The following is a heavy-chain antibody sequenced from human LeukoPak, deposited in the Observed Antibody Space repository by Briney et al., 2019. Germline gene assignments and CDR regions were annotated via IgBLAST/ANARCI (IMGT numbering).Heavy chain of an antibody. D-gene: IGHD1-1*01. CDR1: GGSFSGYY. J-gene: IGHJ4*02. Sequence: PSETLSLTCAVYGGSFSGYYWSWIRQPPGKGLEWIGEINHSGSTNYNPSLKSRVTISVDTSKNQFSLKLSSVTAAGTAVYYCARVPVGASTGTFDYWGQGTLVTVSS. CDR2: INHSGST. CDR3: ARVPVGASTGTFDY. V-gene: IGHV4-34*01.